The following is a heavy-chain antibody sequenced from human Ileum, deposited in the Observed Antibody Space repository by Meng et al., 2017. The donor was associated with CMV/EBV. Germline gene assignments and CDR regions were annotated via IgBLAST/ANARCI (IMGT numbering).Heavy chain of an antibody. V-gene: IGHV3-30*02. J-gene: IGHJ4*02. CDR3: AKDKGRWPARLYYFDS. D-gene: IGHD3-10*01. CDR2: IRFDGDQQ. CDR1: GFTLENYD. Sequence: GESLKISCAASGFTLENYDMHWVRQAPGKGLEWVAFIRFDGDQQYYGDSVRGRFTISRDNSKNALYLEMSGLRPDDTAVYFCAKDKGRWPARLYYFDSWGQGTLVTVSS.